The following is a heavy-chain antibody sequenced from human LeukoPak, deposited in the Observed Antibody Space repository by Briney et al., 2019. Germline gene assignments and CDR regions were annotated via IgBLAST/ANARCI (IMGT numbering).Heavy chain of an antibody. D-gene: IGHD4-17*01. J-gene: IGHJ4*02. CDR3: ARGGARGTMLTTYNY. CDR1: GGSISNRDYY. V-gene: IGHV4-39*07. Sequence: SETLSLTCTVSGGSISNRDYYWAWIRQPPGKGLEWIGEINHSGSTNYNPSLKSRVTISVDTSKNQFSLNLSSVTAADTAVYYCARGGARGTMLTTYNYWSQGTLVTVSS. CDR2: INHSGST.